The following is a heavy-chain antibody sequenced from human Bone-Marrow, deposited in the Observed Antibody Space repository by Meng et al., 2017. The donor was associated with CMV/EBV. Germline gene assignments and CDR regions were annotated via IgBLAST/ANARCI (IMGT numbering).Heavy chain of an antibody. Sequence: CAVSGGSISSSHWWSWVRQPPGKGLEWIGEIWHSGSTNYNPSLKSRVTISVDKSKNEFSLRLSSVTAADTAVYYCARDYYGLGTRFDPWGQGTLVTVSS. D-gene: IGHD3-10*01. J-gene: IGHJ5*02. CDR3: ARDYYGLGTRFDP. CDR2: IWHSGST. CDR1: GGSISSSHW. V-gene: IGHV4-4*02.